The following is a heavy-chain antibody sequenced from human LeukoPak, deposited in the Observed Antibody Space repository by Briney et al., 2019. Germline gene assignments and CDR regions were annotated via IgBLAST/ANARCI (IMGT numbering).Heavy chain of an antibody. CDR1: GYTFTGYY. Sequence: ASVKVSCKTSGYTFTGYYMHWVRQAPGQGLEWMGIINPTGGSTTYAQKFQGRVTMTRDTSTSTVYMELSSLRSDDTAVYYCARTAARRFDYWGQGTLVTVSS. V-gene: IGHV1-46*01. J-gene: IGHJ4*02. D-gene: IGHD6-6*01. CDR2: INPTGGST. CDR3: ARTAARRFDY.